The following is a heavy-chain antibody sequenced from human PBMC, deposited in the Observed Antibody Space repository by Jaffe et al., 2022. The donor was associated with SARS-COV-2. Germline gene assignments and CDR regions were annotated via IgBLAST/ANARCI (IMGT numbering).Heavy chain of an antibody. CDR1: GFTFGDYA. J-gene: IGHJ6*02. V-gene: IGHV3-49*05. Sequence: EVQLVESGGGLVKPGRSLRLSCTASGFTFGDYAMSWFRQAPGKGLEWVGFIRSKAYGGTTEYAASVKGRFTISRDDSKSIAYLQMNSLKTEDTAVYYCTRDEDPTFWSGYLSYYYGMDVWGQGTTVTVSS. CDR2: IRSKAYGGTT. D-gene: IGHD3-3*01. CDR3: TRDEDPTFWSGYLSYYYGMDV.